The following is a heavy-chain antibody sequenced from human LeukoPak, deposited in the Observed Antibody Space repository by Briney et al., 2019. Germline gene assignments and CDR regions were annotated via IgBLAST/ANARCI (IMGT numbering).Heavy chain of an antibody. J-gene: IGHJ4*02. V-gene: IGHV4-59*12. Sequence: SETLSLTCIVSGGSISSYYWTWIRQPPGKRLEWIGYVYYLGSTNYNPSLNSRITISLDTSGNQFSLKLSSVTAADTAVYYCARDASAAGTGNFDYWGQGTLVTVSS. CDR3: ARDASAAGTGNFDY. CDR2: VYYLGST. CDR1: GGSISSYY. D-gene: IGHD6-13*01.